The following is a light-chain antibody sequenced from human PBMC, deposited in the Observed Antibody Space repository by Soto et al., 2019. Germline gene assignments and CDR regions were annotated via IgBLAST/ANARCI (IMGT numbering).Light chain of an antibody. Sequence: EIVLTQSPGTLSLSPGERATLSCRASQSVSSSYLAWYQQKPGQAPRLLIYGASSRATGIPDRFSGSASGTYFTLTITRLEPEDFAVYYCQQYGSSQAFGQGTKVEIK. V-gene: IGKV3-20*01. CDR1: QSVSSSY. CDR2: GAS. CDR3: QQYGSSQA. J-gene: IGKJ1*01.